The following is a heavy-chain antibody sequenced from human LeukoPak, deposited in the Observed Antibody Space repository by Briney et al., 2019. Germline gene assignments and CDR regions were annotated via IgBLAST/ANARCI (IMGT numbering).Heavy chain of an antibody. CDR3: ARDQIAVAGNAFDI. J-gene: IGHJ3*02. CDR1: GGTFSSYA. V-gene: IGHV1-69*05. Sequence: GSSVKVSCKASGGTFSSYAISWVRQAPGQGLEWMGRIIPIFGPANYAQKFQGRVTITTDESTSTAYMELSSLRSEDTAVYYCARDQIAVAGNAFDIWGQGTMVTVSS. D-gene: IGHD6-19*01. CDR2: IIPIFGPA.